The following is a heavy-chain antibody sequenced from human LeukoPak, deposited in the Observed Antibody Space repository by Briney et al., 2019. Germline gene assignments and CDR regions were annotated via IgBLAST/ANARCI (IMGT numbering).Heavy chain of an antibody. Sequence: GESLKISCKGSGYSFASYWIGWVRQMPGKGLEWMGIIYPGDSDTRYSPSFQGQVTISADKSISTAYLQWSSLKASDTAMYYCARRSSLLWFGELLGPEHFDYWGQGTLVTVSS. CDR2: IYPGDSDT. V-gene: IGHV5-51*01. CDR3: ARRSSLLWFGELLGPEHFDY. CDR1: GYSFASYW. J-gene: IGHJ4*02. D-gene: IGHD3-10*01.